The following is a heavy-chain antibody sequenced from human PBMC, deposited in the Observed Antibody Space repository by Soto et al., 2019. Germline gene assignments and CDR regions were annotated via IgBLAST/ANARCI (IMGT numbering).Heavy chain of an antibody. CDR3: ASASGAAWEAAFY. CDR1: GGSFTNLF. D-gene: IGHD1-26*01. CDR2: IGQSGGT. V-gene: IGHV4-34*01. J-gene: IGHJ4*02. Sequence: SETLSLTCAVYGGSFTNLFWNWIRQPPGKGLEWIGEIGQSGGTNYNPSLKSRVTISLDTSENQFSLRLSSVTAADTAVYYCASASGAAWEAAFYWGPGILVTVSS.